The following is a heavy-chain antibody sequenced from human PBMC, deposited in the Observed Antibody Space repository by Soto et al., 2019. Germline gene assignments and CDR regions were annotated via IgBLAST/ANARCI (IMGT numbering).Heavy chain of an antibody. CDR2: ISNDGSNK. CDR3: AKGFGNYCTFYY. J-gene: IGHJ4*02. D-gene: IGHD1-26*01. Sequence: QVHLVESGGGVVQPGRSLRLSCAASGFSFSTYGMHWVRQAPGKGLEWVAFISNDGSNKYYADSVKGRFTISRDNSKNTLYLQMNSLRAEDTAVYYCAKGFGNYCTFYYWAQGTLFTFS. V-gene: IGHV3-30*18. CDR1: GFSFSTYG.